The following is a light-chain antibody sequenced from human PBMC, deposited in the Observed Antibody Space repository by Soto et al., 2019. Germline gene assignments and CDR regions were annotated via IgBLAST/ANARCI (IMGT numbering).Light chain of an antibody. CDR2: GAS. CDR3: QQYNNWPPWT. J-gene: IGKJ1*01. V-gene: IGKV3-15*01. Sequence: EVVMTQSPATLSVSPGERATLSCRASQSVGSDLAWYQQKPGQAPRLLIYGASTRASDIPARFSGSGSGTEFTLTISSLQSEAFAVYYCQQYNNWPPWTFGQGTKVEFK. CDR1: QSVGSD.